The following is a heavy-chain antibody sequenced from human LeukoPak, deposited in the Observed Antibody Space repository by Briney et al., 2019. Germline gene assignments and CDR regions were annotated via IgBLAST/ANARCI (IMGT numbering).Heavy chain of an antibody. CDR2: INTDGSST. CDR3: AREEEGDAFDI. V-gene: IGHV3-74*01. J-gene: IGHJ3*02. Sequence: GGSLRLSCAASGFTFSSYWMHWVRQAPGKGLVWVSRINTDGSSTSYADSVKGRFTISRDNAKNTVFLQMNSLRAEDTAVYYCAREEEGDAFDIWGQGTMVTVSS. CDR1: GFTFSSYW.